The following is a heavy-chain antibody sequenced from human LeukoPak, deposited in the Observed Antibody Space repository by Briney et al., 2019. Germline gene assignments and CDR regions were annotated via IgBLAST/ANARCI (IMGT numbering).Heavy chain of an antibody. CDR1: GGSIAGGGYY. Sequence: KSSETLSLTCSVSGGSIAGGGYYWSWIRQHPGKGLEWIGYIYYSGSTYYNPSLKSRVTISVDTSKNQFSLKLSSVTAADTAVYYCARALTTGATRPFDIWGRGTMVTVSS. CDR2: IYYSGST. D-gene: IGHD4-11*01. V-gene: IGHV4-31*03. CDR3: ARALTTGATRPFDI. J-gene: IGHJ3*02.